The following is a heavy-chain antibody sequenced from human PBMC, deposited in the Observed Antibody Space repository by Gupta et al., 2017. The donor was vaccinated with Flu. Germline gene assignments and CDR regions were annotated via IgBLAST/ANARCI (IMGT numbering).Heavy chain of an antibody. D-gene: IGHD2-21*01. CDR2: IYYSGST. J-gene: IGHJ4*02. CDR1: GSISSSGYY. CDR3: TAGDWYYFDY. V-gene: IGHV4-39*01. Sequence: GSISSSGYYWGWIRQPPGKGLEWIGSIYYSGSTYYNPSLKSRVTISVDTSTNQFSLKLSSVTAADTAIYYCTAGDWYYFDYWGQGTLVTVSS.